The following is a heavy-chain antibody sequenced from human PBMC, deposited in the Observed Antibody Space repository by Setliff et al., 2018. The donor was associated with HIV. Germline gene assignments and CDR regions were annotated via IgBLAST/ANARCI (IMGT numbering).Heavy chain of an antibody. CDR2: IYYTGIT. Sequence: SETLSLTCSISGGSVTSYLWHWFRQPPGKGLEWIGYIYYTGITDNNPSLEGRVTIYVDTSKNQVSLRLKSVTAADTAVYYCARDLYGGNSGPFDYWGQGALVTVSS. V-gene: IGHV4-59*02. CDR1: GGSVTSYL. D-gene: IGHD2-21*02. J-gene: IGHJ4*02. CDR3: ARDLYGGNSGPFDY.